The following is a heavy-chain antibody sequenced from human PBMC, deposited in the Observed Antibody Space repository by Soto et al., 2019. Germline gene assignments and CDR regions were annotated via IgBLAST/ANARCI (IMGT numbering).Heavy chain of an antibody. CDR1: GFTFSSYG. V-gene: IGHV3-48*01. CDR2: ISSSSSTI. Sequence: GSLRLSCAASGFTFSSYGVNWVRQAPGKGLEWVSYISSSSSTIYYADSVKGRFTISRDNAKNSLYLQMNSLRAEDTAVYYCARDSVPYYDFWSGYPADFDYWGQGTLVTVSS. CDR3: ARDSVPYYDFWSGYPADFDY. J-gene: IGHJ4*02. D-gene: IGHD3-3*01.